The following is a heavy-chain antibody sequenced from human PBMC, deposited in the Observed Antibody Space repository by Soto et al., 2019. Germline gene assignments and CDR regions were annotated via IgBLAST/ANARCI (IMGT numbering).Heavy chain of an antibody. D-gene: IGHD3-16*01. J-gene: IGHJ4*02. V-gene: IGHV4-39*01. CDR1: GGSISSSSYN. CDR2: IYYSGST. Sequence: SETLSLTCTVSGGSISSSSYNWGWIRQPPGKGLEWIGSIYYSGSTCYNPSLKSRVTISVDTSKNQFSLKLSSVTAADTAVYYCARQGLRWNIYFDDWGPGTLVTVSS. CDR3: ARQGLRWNIYFDD.